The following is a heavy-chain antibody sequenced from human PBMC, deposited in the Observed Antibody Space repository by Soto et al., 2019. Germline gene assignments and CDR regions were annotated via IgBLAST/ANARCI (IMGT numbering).Heavy chain of an antibody. V-gene: IGHV4-59*01. CDR2: IHYSGSA. CDR3: ARVGRITKSDTWFDP. J-gene: IGHJ5*02. D-gene: IGHD1-20*01. CDR1: GGSISGYY. Sequence: SETLSLTCTVSGGSISGYYWGWIRQPPGKELELIAYIHYSGSAYYNPSLRSRVTISIATSKNQFSLKVSSVNAADTAVYYCARVGRITKSDTWFDPWGQGTLVTVSS.